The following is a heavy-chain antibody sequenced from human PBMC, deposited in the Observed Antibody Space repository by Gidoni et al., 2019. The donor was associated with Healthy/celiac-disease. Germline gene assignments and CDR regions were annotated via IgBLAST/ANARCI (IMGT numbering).Heavy chain of an antibody. J-gene: IGHJ4*02. V-gene: IGHV3-53*01. CDR1: GFTVSSNY. CDR3: ARGELLGPYYFDY. Sequence: EVQLVESGGGLIQPGGSLRLSCVASGFTVSSNYMSWVRQAPGKGLEWVSVIYSGGSTYYADSVKGRFTISRDNSKNTLYLQMNSLRAEDTAVYYCARGELLGPYYFDYWGQGTLVTVSS. CDR2: IYSGGST. D-gene: IGHD1-26*01.